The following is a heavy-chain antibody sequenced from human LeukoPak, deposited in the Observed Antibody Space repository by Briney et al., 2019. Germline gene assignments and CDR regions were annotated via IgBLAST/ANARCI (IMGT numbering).Heavy chain of an antibody. J-gene: IGHJ5*02. CDR2: ISYTGNT. CDR3: ARGPYGAGISNWFDP. Sequence: SETLSLTCTVSGGSISSSSYYWGWIRQPPGKGLEWIASISYTGNTYHNPSLKSRVTISVDTSKNQFSLKLSSVTTADTAVYYCARGPYGAGISNWFDPWGQGTPVIVSS. D-gene: IGHD3-10*01. V-gene: IGHV4-39*07. CDR1: GGSISSSSYY.